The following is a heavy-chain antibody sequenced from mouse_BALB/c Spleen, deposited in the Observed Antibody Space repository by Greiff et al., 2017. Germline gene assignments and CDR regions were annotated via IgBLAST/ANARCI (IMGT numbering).Heavy chain of an antibody. J-gene: IGHJ1*01. D-gene: IGHD4-1*01. Sequence: EVKLVESGPSLVKPSQTLSLTCSVTGDSITSGYWNWIRKFPGNKLEYMGYISYSGSTYYNPSLKSRISITRDTSKNQYYLQLNSVTTEDTATYYCARYWDPYWYFDVWGAGTTVTVSS. CDR1: GDSITSGY. V-gene: IGHV3-8*02. CDR3: ARYWDPYWYFDV. CDR2: ISYSGST.